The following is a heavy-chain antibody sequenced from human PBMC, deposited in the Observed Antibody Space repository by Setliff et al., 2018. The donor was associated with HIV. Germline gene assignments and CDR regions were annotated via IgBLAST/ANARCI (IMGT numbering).Heavy chain of an antibody. CDR2: IYTSGST. CDR1: GGSINRGSYY. Sequence: PSETLSLTCAVAGGSINRGSYYWGWIRQPAGKGLEWIGYIYTSGSTSYNPSLKSRLTISLDTSKKHFPLNLKSVTAADTAVYYCARRAANGLFDYWGQGTLVTVSS. J-gene: IGHJ4*02. V-gene: IGHV4-61*09. D-gene: IGHD2-15*01. CDR3: ARRAANGLFDY.